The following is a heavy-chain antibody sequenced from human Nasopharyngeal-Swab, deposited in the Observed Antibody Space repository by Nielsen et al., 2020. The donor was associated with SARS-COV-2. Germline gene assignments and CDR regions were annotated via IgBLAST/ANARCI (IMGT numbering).Heavy chain of an antibody. J-gene: IGHJ4*02. CDR1: GFTFSSYA. Sequence: GESLKISCAASGFTFSSYAMHWVRQAPGKGLEWVAVISYDGSNKYYADSVKGRFTISRDNSKNTLYLQMNSLRAEDTAVYYCARDLFHSSSWYEDYWGQGTLVTVPS. V-gene: IGHV3-30*04. D-gene: IGHD6-13*01. CDR3: ARDLFHSSSWYEDY. CDR2: ISYDGSNK.